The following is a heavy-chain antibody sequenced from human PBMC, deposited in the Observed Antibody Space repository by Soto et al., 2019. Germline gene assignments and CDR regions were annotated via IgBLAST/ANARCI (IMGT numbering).Heavy chain of an antibody. CDR2: IYYSGST. D-gene: IGHD6-19*01. CDR3: ARSVEGHFDY. CDR1: GGSISSYY. V-gene: IGHV4-59*08. J-gene: IGHJ4*02. Sequence: PSETLSLTCTVSGGSISSYYWSWIRQPPGKGLEWIGYIYYSGSTNYNPSLKSRVTISVDTSKNQFSLKLSSVTAADTAVYYCARSVEGHFDYWGQGALVTVSS.